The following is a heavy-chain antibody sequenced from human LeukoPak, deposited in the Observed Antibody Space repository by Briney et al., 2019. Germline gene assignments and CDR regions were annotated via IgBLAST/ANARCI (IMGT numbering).Heavy chain of an antibody. CDR2: ISAYNGNT. CDR3: AREYKAYDYVWGTYRYFDY. V-gene: IGHV1-18*01. CDR1: GYTFTSYG. D-gene: IGHD3-16*02. J-gene: IGHJ4*02. Sequence: ASVKASCKASGYTFTSYGTSWVRQAPGQGLEWMGWISAYNGNTNYAQNLQGRVTMTTDISTSTAYMELRSLRSDDTAVYYCAREYKAYDYVWGTYRYFDYWGQGTLVTVSS.